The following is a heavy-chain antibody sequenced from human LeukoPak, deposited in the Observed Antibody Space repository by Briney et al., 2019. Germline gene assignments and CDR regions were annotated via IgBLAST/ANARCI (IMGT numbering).Heavy chain of an antibody. Sequence: PGGSLRLSCAASGFTFSSYSMNWVRQAPGKGLEWVSYISSSSSTIYYADSVKGRFTISRDNAKNSLYLQMNSLRAEDTAVYYCARDQGRDAFDIWGQGTMVTVSS. CDR1: GFTFSSYS. CDR3: ARDQGRDAFDI. J-gene: IGHJ3*02. CDR2: ISSSSSTI. V-gene: IGHV3-48*01.